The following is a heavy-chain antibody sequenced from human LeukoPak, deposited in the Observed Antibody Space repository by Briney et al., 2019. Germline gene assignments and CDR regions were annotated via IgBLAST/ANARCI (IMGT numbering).Heavy chain of an antibody. V-gene: IGHV4-59*08. Sequence: SETLSLTCTVSDGSISSSYWSWIRQPPGKGLEWIAYMSYSGSTNYNPSLKSRVTISVDTSKNQFSLKLSSVTAADTAVYYCARGGRYCSSTSCYAYWGQGTLVTVSS. D-gene: IGHD2-2*01. CDR2: MSYSGST. J-gene: IGHJ4*02. CDR1: DGSISSSY. CDR3: ARGGRYCSSTSCYAY.